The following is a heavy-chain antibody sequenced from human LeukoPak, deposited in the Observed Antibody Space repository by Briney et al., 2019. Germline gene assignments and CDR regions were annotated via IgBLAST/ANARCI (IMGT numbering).Heavy chain of an antibody. V-gene: IGHV3-30*02. CDR1: GFTFSSYG. D-gene: IGHD7-27*01. J-gene: IGHJ2*01. Sequence: PGRSLRLSCAASGFTFSSYGMHWVRQAPGKGLEWVAFIRYDGSNKYYADSVKGRFTISRDNSKNTLYLQMNSLRAEDTAVYYCAKQGLGTGDVNPWYFDLWGRGTLVTVSS. CDR2: IRYDGSNK. CDR3: AKQGLGTGDVNPWYFDL.